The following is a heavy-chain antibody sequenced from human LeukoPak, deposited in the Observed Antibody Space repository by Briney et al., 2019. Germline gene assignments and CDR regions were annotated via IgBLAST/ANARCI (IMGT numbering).Heavy chain of an antibody. V-gene: IGHV3-23*01. D-gene: IGHD1-26*01. CDR1: GFIFSSYV. CDR3: ARDLGDSGSFDY. J-gene: IGHJ4*02. CDR2: ISGSGGST. Sequence: GGSLRLSCAASGFIFSSYVMSWVRQAPGKGLEWVSVISGSGGSTYYADSVKGRFTISRDNAKNSLYLQMNSLRAEDTAVYYCARDLGDSGSFDYWGQGTLVTVSS.